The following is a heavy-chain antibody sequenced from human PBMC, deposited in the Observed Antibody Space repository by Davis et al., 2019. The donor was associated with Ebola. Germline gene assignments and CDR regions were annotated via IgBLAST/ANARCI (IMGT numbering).Heavy chain of an antibody. CDR1: GFTFDDYA. J-gene: IGHJ4*02. CDR2: ISWNSVNI. CDR3: VKGRSMVRGDHFDY. D-gene: IGHD3-10*01. Sequence: SLKISCAASGFTFDDYAMHWVRQAPGKGLEWVSGISWNSVNIGYADSVKGRFTISRDNAKNSLYLQMNSLRAGDTALYYCVKGRSMVRGDHFDYWGQGTLVTVSS. V-gene: IGHV3-9*01.